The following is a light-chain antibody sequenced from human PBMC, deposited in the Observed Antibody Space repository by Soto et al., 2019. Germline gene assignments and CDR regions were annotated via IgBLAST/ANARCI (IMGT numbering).Light chain of an antibody. J-gene: IGKJ5*01. CDR3: QRGDT. CDR1: QSVSSN. CDR2: DAP. Sequence: EIVLTQSPATLSLSPGERATLSCRASQSVSSNLAWYQQKPGQAPRLLIYDAPKRATGIPARFSGSGSGTDFTLTISSLEPEDFAVYYCQRGDTFGQGTRLEIK. V-gene: IGKV3-11*01.